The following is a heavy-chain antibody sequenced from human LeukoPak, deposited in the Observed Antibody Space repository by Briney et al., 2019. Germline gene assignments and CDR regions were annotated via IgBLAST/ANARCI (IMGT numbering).Heavy chain of an antibody. Sequence: GGSLRLSCAASGFTSDDYAMHWVRQAPGKGLEWDSGIRWNSGSIGYADSVKGRFTISRDNAKNSLHLQMNSLGAEDTALYYCAKDIGTSYYYYYGMDVWGQGTTVTVSS. V-gene: IGHV3-9*02. CDR3: AKDIGTSYYYYYGMDV. CDR1: GFTSDDYA. CDR2: IRWNSGSI. J-gene: IGHJ6*02. D-gene: IGHD2-2*01.